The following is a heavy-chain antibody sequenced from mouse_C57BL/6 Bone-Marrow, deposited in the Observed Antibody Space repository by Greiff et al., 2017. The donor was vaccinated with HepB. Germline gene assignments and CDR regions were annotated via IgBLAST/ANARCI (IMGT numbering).Heavy chain of an antibody. CDR2: IYPGDGDT. Sequence: QVQLQHSGPELVKPGASVKISCKASGYAFSSSWMNWVKQRPGKGLEWIGRIYPGDGDTNYNGKFKGKATLTADKSSSTAYMQLSSLTSEDSAVYFCARTGRFSWFAYWGQGTLVTVSA. V-gene: IGHV1-82*01. CDR1: GYAFSSSW. CDR3: ARTGRFSWFAY. J-gene: IGHJ3*01.